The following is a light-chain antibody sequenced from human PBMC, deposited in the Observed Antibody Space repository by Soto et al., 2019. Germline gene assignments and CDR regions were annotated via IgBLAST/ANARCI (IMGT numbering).Light chain of an antibody. Sequence: EIVMTQSPATLSVSPGERATLSCRASQSVSGNLAWYQQKPGQAPSLLIYGASTRATGLPARFSGSGSGTEFTLTISSLQSEDFAVYYCQQYNNWLITFGQGTRLEIK. CDR3: QQYNNWLIT. CDR1: QSVSGN. CDR2: GAS. V-gene: IGKV3-15*01. J-gene: IGKJ5*01.